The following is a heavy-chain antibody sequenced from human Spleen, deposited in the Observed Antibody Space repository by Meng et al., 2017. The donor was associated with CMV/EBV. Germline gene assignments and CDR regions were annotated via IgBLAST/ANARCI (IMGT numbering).Heavy chain of an antibody. V-gene: IGHV4-34*01. Sequence: GGSFSGYYWTWIRQTPEKGLEWIGEINHSGSTNYNPSLKRRVTMSVDTSKNQFSLRLSSVTAADTATYYCASRPGLQNYLDSSGFAYWGQGTLVTVSS. J-gene: IGHJ4*02. D-gene: IGHD3-22*01. CDR1: GGSFSGYY. CDR3: ASRPGLQNYLDSSGFAY. CDR2: INHSGST.